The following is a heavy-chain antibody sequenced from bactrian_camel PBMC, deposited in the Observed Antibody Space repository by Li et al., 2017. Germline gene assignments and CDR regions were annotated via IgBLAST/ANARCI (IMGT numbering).Heavy chain of an antibody. CDR2: MSQDGST. Sequence: QVQLVESGGGSVQPGGSLKLSCVVSGNTYSLFCRAWLRQAPGRERETVAFMSQDGSTIYGDSVKGRFTISQDNDKNILYLQMNDLKPEDAAMYYCAAASRDCWTWSAAREYQYWGQGTQVTVS. CDR1: GNTYSLFC. CDR3: AAASRDCWTWSAAREYQY. D-gene: IGHD4*01. V-gene: IGHV3S53*01. J-gene: IGHJ4*01.